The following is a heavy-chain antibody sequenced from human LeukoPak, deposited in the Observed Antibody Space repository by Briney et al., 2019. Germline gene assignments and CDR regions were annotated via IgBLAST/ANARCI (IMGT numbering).Heavy chain of an antibody. Sequence: SETLSLTCAVYGGSFSGYYWSWIRQPPGKGLEWIGEINHSGSTNYNPSLKSRVTISVDTSKNQFSLKLSSVTAADTAVYYCASYSSEYYFDYWGQGTLVTVSS. D-gene: IGHD3-22*01. CDR3: ASYSSEYYFDY. CDR1: GGSFSGYY. V-gene: IGHV4-34*01. J-gene: IGHJ4*02. CDR2: INHSGST.